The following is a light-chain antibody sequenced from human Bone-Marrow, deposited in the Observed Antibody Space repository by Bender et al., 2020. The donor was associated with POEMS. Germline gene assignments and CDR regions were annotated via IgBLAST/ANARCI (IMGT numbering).Light chain of an antibody. CDR1: SSDVGGYNY. CDR3: AVWDDSLNGWV. Sequence: QSVLTQPPSASGTPGQRVTISCTGTSSDVGGYNYVSWYQQHPGKAPKLLIYEVNKRPSGVPDRFSGSRSGTSASLAISGLQSEDEADYYCAVWDDSLNGWVFGGGTKLTVL. CDR2: EVN. J-gene: IGLJ3*02. V-gene: IGLV2-8*01.